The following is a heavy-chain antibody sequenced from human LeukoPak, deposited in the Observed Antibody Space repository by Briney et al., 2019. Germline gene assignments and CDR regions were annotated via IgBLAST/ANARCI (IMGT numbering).Heavy chain of an antibody. CDR2: MSSNSGDT. J-gene: IGHJ4*02. Sequence: ASVKVSCKASGYTFTSYDFNWVRQATGQRPEWMGWMSSNSGDTGYAQKFQDRVTMTRNTSISTAYMELSSLRSDDTAVYYCARAITMVREVIRYFDYWGQGTLVTVSS. V-gene: IGHV1-8*01. CDR1: GYTFTSYD. CDR3: ARAITMVREVIRYFDY. D-gene: IGHD3-10*01.